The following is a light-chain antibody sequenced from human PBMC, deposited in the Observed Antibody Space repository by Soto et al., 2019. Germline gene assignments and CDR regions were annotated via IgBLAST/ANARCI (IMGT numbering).Light chain of an antibody. J-gene: IGKJ1*01. CDR2: DAS. Sequence: DIHMTQSPSSLSASIGDRVNITCRASQSISSYLNWYQQKPGKAPKLLIYDASTLESGVPSRFSGSGFGTEFSLTISSLQPDDFGSYYCQHMRTFGQGTKVDI. CDR3: QHMRT. CDR1: QSISSY. V-gene: IGKV1-39*01.